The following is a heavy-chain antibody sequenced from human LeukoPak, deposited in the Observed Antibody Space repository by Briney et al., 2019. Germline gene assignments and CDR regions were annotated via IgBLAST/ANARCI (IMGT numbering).Heavy chain of an antibody. CDR1: GGSISSNSYY. D-gene: IGHD3-22*01. J-gene: IGHJ3*02. Sequence: SETLSLTCAVSGGSISSNSYYWGWIRQPPGKGLEWIGCIYYSGSTYYNPSLKSRVTISVDTSKNQFSLKLSSVTAADTAVYYCARESYYDSSGYSHDAFDIWGQGTMVTVSS. CDR3: ARESYYDSSGYSHDAFDI. CDR2: IYYSGST. V-gene: IGHV4-39*02.